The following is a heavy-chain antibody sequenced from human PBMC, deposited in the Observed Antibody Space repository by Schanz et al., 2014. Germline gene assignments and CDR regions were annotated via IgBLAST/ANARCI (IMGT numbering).Heavy chain of an antibody. Sequence: QVQLVESGGGLVKPGGSLRLSCTASGFTFSDYYMTWIRQAPGKGLEWVSYVSSNNIYTKYADSVRARFTISRDNAKNSLLLQMNSLRADDTAVYYCARDMLRRYGALEIWGRGTMVTVSS. CDR2: VSSNNIYT. CDR3: ARDMLRRYGALEI. V-gene: IGHV3-11*06. CDR1: GFTFSDYY. J-gene: IGHJ3*02. D-gene: IGHD2-8*01.